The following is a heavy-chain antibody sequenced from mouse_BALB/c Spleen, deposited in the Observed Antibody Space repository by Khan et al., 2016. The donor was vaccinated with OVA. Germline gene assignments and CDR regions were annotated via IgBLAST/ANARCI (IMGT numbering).Heavy chain of an antibody. Sequence: QIQLVQSGPELKKPGETVRISCKASGYTFTTAGMQWVQKMPGKGLKWIGWINTHSGVPKYAEDFKGRFAFSLETSASTAYLQITNLKNEDTATYFCASGYGYGWYFDVRGAGTTGTVSS. J-gene: IGHJ1*01. CDR2: INTHSGVP. D-gene: IGHD2-2*01. CDR1: GYTFTTAG. CDR3: ASGYGYGWYFDV. V-gene: IGHV9-4*02.